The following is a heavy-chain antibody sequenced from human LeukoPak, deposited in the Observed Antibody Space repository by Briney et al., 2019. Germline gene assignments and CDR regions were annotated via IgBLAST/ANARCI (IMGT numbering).Heavy chain of an antibody. CDR2: IYYSGST. CDR3: ARVGGRHDSSGYGWFDP. V-gene: IGHV4-30-4*01. Sequence: PSETLSLTCTVSGGSISSGDYYWSWIRQPPGKGLEWIGYIYYSGSTYYNPSLKSRVTISVDTSKNQFSLKLSSVTAADTAVYYCARVGGRHDSSGYGWFDPWGQGTLVTVSS. J-gene: IGHJ5*02. D-gene: IGHD3-22*01. CDR1: GGSISSGDYY.